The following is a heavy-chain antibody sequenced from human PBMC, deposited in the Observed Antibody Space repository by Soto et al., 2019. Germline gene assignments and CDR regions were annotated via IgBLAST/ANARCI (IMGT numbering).Heavy chain of an antibody. CDR3: ARDWGTPGRGSAVGYYYHYGMDV. Sequence: EVQLVESGGGLVQPGGSLRLSCLASEFTFNTYWMNWVRQAPGSGLVWGAKIKDDGREKNYVDSVKGRFTISRDNAKNSLYLQMNSLSGEDTAVYFCARDWGTPGRGSAVGYYYHYGMDVWGQGTTFTVSS. V-gene: IGHV3-7*03. J-gene: IGHJ6*02. D-gene: IGHD6-19*01. CDR2: IKDDGREK. CDR1: EFTFNTYW.